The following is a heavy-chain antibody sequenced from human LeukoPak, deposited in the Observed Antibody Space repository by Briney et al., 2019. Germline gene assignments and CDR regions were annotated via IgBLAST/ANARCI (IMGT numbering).Heavy chain of an antibody. CDR3: ARLGWELWGHYYYYYGMDV. J-gene: IGHJ6*02. D-gene: IGHD1-26*01. Sequence: PSQTLSLTRTVSGGSISSGSYYWSWIRQPAGKGLEWIGRIYTSGSTNYNPSLKSRVTISVDTSKNQFSLKLSSVTAADTAVYYCARLGWELWGHYYYYYGMDVWGQGTTVTVSS. CDR1: GGSISSGSYY. CDR2: IYTSGST. V-gene: IGHV4-61*02.